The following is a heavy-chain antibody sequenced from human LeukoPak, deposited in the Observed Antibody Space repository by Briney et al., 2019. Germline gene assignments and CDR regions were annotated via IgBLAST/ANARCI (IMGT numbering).Heavy chain of an antibody. Sequence: PGGSLRLAREASGFTFSTYWMHWVRQAPGKGLVWVSRVNTAGSSTSYADSVKGRFTISRDNAKNTLYLQMNSLRAEDTAMYYCVGGMGGLFDFWGQGTLVTVSS. V-gene: IGHV3-74*01. CDR3: VGGMGGLFDF. J-gene: IGHJ4*02. CDR1: GFTFSTYW. CDR2: VNTAGSST. D-gene: IGHD3-16*01.